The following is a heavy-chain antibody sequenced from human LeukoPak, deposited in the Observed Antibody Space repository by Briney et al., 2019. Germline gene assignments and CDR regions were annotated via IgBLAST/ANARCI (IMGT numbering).Heavy chain of an antibody. D-gene: IGHD3-9*01. CDR2: IYWNDDK. V-gene: IGHV2-5*01. Sequence: SGPTLVNPTQTLTLTCTFSGFSLSTSGVGVGWIRQPPGKALEWLALIYWNDDKRYSPSLKSRLTITKDTSKNQVVLTITNMDPVDTATYYCAHSDPRLYYDILTGYYHRLWGGKSPNWFDPWGQGTLVTVSS. CDR1: GFSLSTSGVG. J-gene: IGHJ5*02. CDR3: AHSDPRLYYDILTGYYHRLWGGKSPNWFDP.